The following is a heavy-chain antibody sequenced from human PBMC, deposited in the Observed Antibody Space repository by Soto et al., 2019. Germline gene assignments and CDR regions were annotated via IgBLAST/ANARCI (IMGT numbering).Heavy chain of an antibody. CDR3: AKDPAGSENYYCYGMDV. V-gene: IGHV3-23*01. J-gene: IGHJ6*02. Sequence: GGSLRLSCAASGFTFSSYAMSWVRQAPGKGLEWVSAISGSGGSTYYADSVKGRFTISRDNSKNTLYLQMNSLRAEDTAVYYCAKDPAGSENYYCYGMDVWGQGTTVTVSS. CDR1: GFTFSSYA. D-gene: IGHD2-2*01. CDR2: ISGSGGST.